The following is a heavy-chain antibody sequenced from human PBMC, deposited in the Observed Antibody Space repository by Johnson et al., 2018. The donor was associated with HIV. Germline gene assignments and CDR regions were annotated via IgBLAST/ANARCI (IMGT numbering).Heavy chain of an antibody. CDR2: LSNTGLNT. D-gene: IGHD5-18*01. J-gene: IGHJ3*02. V-gene: IGHV3-23*04. CDR3: AKDRLAMGILDI. CDR1: GFTFSDYA. Sequence: EQLVESGGGLLPPGGSLKLSCAASGFTFSDYAMAWVRQAPGKGLQWLAELSNTGLNTYYADSVRGRFTISRDNSKNMLYLQVNSLRAEDTAIYYCAKDRLAMGILDIWGQGTVVIVSS.